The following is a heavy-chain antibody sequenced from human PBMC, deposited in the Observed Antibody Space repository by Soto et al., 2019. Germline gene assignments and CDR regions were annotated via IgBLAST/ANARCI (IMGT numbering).Heavy chain of an antibody. CDR3: ARDHLAGGIRGHWYFDL. CDR2: IIASGGTT. J-gene: IGHJ2*01. V-gene: IGHV3-23*01. Sequence: EVQLLESGGGLVQPGGSLRLSCAASGFTFDNYALSWVRQAPGKGLEWVSAIIASGGTTYADSVKGRFTLSRDDSKNTMYLQMNSLRAEDTAIYYCARDHLAGGIRGHWYFDLWGRGTLVTVSS. CDR1: GFTFDNYA. D-gene: IGHD3-10*01.